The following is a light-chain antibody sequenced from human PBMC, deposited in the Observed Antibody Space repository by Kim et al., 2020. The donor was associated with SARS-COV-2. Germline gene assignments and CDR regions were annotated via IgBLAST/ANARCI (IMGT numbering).Light chain of an antibody. V-gene: IGKV1-27*01. CDR1: QGTSSN. CDR2: AAS. J-gene: IGKJ1*01. Sequence: DIQMTQSPSSLSASVGDRVTITCRASQGTSSNVAWYQQKPGDVPKLLIYAASALLSGVPSRFSGSGSGTDFTLTISSLQPEDVATYYCQQYNAAPWTFGQGTKVDIK. CDR3: QQYNAAPWT.